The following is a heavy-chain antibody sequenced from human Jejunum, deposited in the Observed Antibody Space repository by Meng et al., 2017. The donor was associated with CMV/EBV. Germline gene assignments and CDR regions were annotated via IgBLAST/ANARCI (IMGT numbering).Heavy chain of an antibody. CDR1: GGPLPIPHHY. D-gene: IGHD5-24*01. CDR3: ARDSGDGPYGMDV. J-gene: IGHJ6*02. Sequence: GGPLPIPHHYCGGIRQPPGKGLEWIGNILYRGNTYYNPSLMSRVTRSIDTSKNQFSLNLSSVTAADTVVYYCARDSGDGPYGMDVWGQGTTVTVSS. V-gene: IGHV4-39*07. CDR2: ILYRGNT.